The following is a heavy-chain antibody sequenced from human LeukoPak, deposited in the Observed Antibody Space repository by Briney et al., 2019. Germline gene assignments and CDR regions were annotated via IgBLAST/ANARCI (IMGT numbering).Heavy chain of an antibody. J-gene: IGHJ6*03. D-gene: IGHD2-15*01. CDR2: IYYSGST. CDR1: GGSISSYY. Sequence: SETLSLTCTVSGGSISSYYWSWIRQPPGKGLEWIGYIYYSGSTNYNPSLKSQVTISVDTSKNQFSLKLSSVTAADTAVYYCARASPGFSRIPYYYYYYYMDVWGKGTTVTVSS. V-gene: IGHV4-59*01. CDR3: ARASPGFSRIPYYYYYYYMDV.